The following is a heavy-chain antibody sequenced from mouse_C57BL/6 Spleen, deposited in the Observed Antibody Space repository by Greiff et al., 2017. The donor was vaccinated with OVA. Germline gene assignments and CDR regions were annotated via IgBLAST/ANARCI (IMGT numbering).Heavy chain of an antibody. CDR3: ARDQGNSYYFDY. D-gene: IGHD2-1*01. Sequence: DVKLVESEGGLVQPGSSMKLSCTASGFTFSDYYMAWVRQVPEKGLEWVANINYDGSSTYYLDSLKSRFIISRDNAKNILYLQMSSLKSEDTATYYCARDQGNSYYFDYWGQGTTLTVSS. J-gene: IGHJ2*01. CDR1: GFTFSDYY. V-gene: IGHV5-16*01. CDR2: INYDGSST.